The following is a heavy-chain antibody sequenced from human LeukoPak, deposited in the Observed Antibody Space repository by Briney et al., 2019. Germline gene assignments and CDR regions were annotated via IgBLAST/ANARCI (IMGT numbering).Heavy chain of an antibody. V-gene: IGHV3-72*01. D-gene: IGHD3-10*02. J-gene: IGHJ6*04. Sequence: GGSLRLSCAASGFTFSDHYMDWVRQAPGKGLEWVGRSRNKANSYTTEYAASVKGRFTISRDDSKNSLYLQMNSLRAEDTAVYYCAELGITMIGGVWGKGTTVTISS. CDR1: GFTFSDHY. CDR2: SRNKANSYTT. CDR3: AELGITMIGGV.